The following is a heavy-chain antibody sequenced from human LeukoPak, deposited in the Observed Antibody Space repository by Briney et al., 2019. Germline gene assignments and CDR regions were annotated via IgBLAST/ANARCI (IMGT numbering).Heavy chain of an antibody. CDR2: VIPIFGTA. J-gene: IGHJ5*02. Sequence: EASVKISCKASGGTFSSYAISWVRQAPGQRLEWMGGVIPIFGTANYAQKFQGRVTITTDESTSTAYMELSSLRSEDTAVYYCARENTAMVLGWFDPWGQGTLVTVSS. V-gene: IGHV1-69*05. D-gene: IGHD5-18*01. CDR1: GGTFSSYA. CDR3: ARENTAMVLGWFDP.